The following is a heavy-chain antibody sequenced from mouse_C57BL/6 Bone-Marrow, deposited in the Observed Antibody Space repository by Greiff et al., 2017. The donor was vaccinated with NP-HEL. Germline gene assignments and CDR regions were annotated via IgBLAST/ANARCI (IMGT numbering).Heavy chain of an antibody. CDR2: ISDGGSYT. J-gene: IGHJ4*01. CDR1: GFTFSSYA. V-gene: IGHV5-4*01. Sequence: EVQVVESGGGLVKPGGSLKLSCAASGFTFSSYAMSWVRQTPEKRLEWVATISDGGSYTYYPDNVKGRFTISRDNAKNKLYLQMSHLKSEDTAMYYCAREDDSYDYYAMDYWGQGTSVTVSS. D-gene: IGHD2-12*01. CDR3: AREDDSYDYYAMDY.